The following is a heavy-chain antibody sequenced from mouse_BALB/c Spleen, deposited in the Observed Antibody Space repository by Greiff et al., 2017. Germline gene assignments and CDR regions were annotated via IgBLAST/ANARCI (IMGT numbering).Heavy chain of an antibody. CDR3: ARSHYYGYWYFDV. V-gene: IGHV14-3*02. CDR1: GFNIKDTY. Sequence: EVQLQQSGAELVKPGASVKLSCTASGFNIKDTYMHWVKQRPEQGLEWIGRIDPANGNTKYDPKFQGKATITADTSSNTAYLQLSSLTSEDTAVYYCARSHYYGYWYFDVWGAGTTVTVSS. D-gene: IGHD1-2*01. CDR2: IDPANGNT. J-gene: IGHJ1*01.